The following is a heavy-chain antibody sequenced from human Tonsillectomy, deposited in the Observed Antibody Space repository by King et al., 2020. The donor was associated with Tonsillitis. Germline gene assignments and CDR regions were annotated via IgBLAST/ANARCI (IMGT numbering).Heavy chain of an antibody. CDR3: AGGPRYCSSTSCYAHYGMDV. Sequence: VQLVESGAEVKKPGASVKVSCKASGYTFTSYYMHWVRQAPGQGLEWMGIINPSGGSTSYAQKFQGRVTMTRDTSTSTVYMELSSLRSEDTAVYYCAGGPRYCSSTSCYAHYGMDVWGQGTTVTVSS. CDR2: INPSGGST. CDR1: GYTFTSYY. J-gene: IGHJ6*02. V-gene: IGHV1-46*03. D-gene: IGHD2-2*01.